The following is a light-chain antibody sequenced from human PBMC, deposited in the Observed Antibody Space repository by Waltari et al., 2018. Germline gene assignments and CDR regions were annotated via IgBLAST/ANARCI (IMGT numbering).Light chain of an antibody. CDR3: QQYYSNPSVT. Sequence: AIRMTQSPSSLSASTGDRVTITCRASQDISNSVAWYQQKPGEAPKLLIYSASTLQSGGPTRFSGSGSGTEFTLTISCLQSEDFAAYYCQQYYSNPSVTFGGGTQVEIK. J-gene: IGKJ4*01. CDR2: SAS. CDR1: QDISNS. V-gene: IGKV1-8*01.